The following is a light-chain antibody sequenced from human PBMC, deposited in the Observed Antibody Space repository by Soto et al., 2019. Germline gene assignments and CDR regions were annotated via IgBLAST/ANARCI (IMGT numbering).Light chain of an antibody. V-gene: IGLV1-36*01. J-gene: IGLJ2*01. CDR2: YDD. Sequence: QSVLTQPPSVSGAPRQRVTISCYGSSSNIGNYAVEWYQQLPGKAPKVLVYYDDLLPPGVSDRFSGSKSGTSASLAISGLQFEDEADYYCAVWDDRLKAVIFGGGTKLTVL. CDR3: AVWDDRLKAVI. CDR1: SSNIGNYA.